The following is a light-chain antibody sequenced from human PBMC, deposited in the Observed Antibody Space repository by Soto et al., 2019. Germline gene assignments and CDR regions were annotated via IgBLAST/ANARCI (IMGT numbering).Light chain of an antibody. CDR1: SSNIGAGYD. CDR3: QSYDSSLSGPRWV. V-gene: IGLV1-40*01. J-gene: IGLJ3*02. CDR2: GNS. Sequence: QSALTQPPSVSGAPGQRVTISCTGSSSNIGAGYDVHWYQQLPGTAPKLLIYGNSNRPSGVPDRFSGSKSGTSASLAITGLQAEDEADYYCQSYDSSLSGPRWVFGGGTKLTVL.